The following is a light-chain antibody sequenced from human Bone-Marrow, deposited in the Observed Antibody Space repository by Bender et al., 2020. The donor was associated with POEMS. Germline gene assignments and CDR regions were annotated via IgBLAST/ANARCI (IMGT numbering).Light chain of an antibody. CDR1: SSDVGGYPY. J-gene: IGLJ1*01. Sequence: QSALTQPASVSGSPGQSITISCTGTSSDVGGYPYVSWYQHHPGKAPRLIISGVSERPSGVPSRFSGSKSGNTASLTISGLRAEDEADYYCCSYAGTSPVYVLGTGTRVTVL. CDR2: GVS. V-gene: IGLV2-23*02. CDR3: CSYAGTSPVYV.